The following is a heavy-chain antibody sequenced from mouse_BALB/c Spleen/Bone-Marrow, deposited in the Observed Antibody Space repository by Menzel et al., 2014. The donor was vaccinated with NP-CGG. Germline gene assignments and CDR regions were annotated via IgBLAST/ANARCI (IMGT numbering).Heavy chain of an antibody. CDR1: GFTFSDYY. Sequence: EVQGVESGGGLVKPGGSLKLSCAASGFTFSDYYMYWVRQTPEERLEWVATISDGGSYTYYPDSVKGRFTISRDNAKNNLYLQMSSLKSEDTAMYYCARIYYDYDGGVYYYAMDYWGQGTSVTVSS. CDR2: ISDGGSYT. V-gene: IGHV5-4*02. CDR3: ARIYYDYDGGVYYYAMDY. D-gene: IGHD2-4*01. J-gene: IGHJ4*01.